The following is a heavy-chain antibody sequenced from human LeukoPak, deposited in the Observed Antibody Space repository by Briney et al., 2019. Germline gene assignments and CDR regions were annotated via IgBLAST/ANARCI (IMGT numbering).Heavy chain of an antibody. Sequence: GGSLRLSCAASGFTFSSYWMSWVRQAPGKGLEWVAHIQQDGGEKYYVDSVKGRFTISRDNAKNSLFLQMNSLRAEDTAVYYCARDANYVDYDPVIYYMDVWGKGTTVTVSS. CDR1: GFTFSSYW. J-gene: IGHJ6*03. CDR3: ARDANYVDYDPVIYYMDV. D-gene: IGHD4-17*01. V-gene: IGHV3-7*01. CDR2: IQQDGGEK.